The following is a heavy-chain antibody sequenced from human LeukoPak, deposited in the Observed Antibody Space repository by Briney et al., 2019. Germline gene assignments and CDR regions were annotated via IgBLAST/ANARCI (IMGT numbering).Heavy chain of an antibody. CDR2: IWTDGVT. CDR1: GDSLSSGNFY. D-gene: IGHD4-23*01. J-gene: IGHJ2*01. Sequence: PSQTLSLTCAVSGDSLSSGNFYWNWIRQPAGKGLEWIGRIWTDGVTNYNPSLKSRVTISLDTSKNQFSLKLSSVTAADTAVYYCARVPGTVVTNWYFDLWGRGTLVTVSS. V-gene: IGHV4-61*02. CDR3: ARVPGTVVTNWYFDL.